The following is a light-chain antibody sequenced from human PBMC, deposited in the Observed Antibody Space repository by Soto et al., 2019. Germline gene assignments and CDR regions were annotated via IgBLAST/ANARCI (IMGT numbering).Light chain of an antibody. CDR1: QSVSSSY. J-gene: IGKJ5*01. CDR2: GVS. CDR3: QQYDNSPQVT. V-gene: IGKV3-20*01. Sequence: EIVLTQSPGTLSLSPGERATLSCRASQSVSSSYLAWYQQKPGQAPRLLIYGVSSRATGIPDRFSGSGSGTDFTLTISRLEPEDFAVYYCQQYDNSPQVTFGQGTRLEIK.